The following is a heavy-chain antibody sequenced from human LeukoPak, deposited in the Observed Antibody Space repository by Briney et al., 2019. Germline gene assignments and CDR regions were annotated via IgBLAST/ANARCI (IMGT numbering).Heavy chain of an antibody. V-gene: IGHV4-4*02. CDR2: IYYSGST. CDR1: GGSISSSNW. J-gene: IGHJ4*02. Sequence: PSGTLSLTCAVSGGSISSSNWWSWVRQPPGKGLEWIGYIYYSGSTYYNPSLKSRVTISVDTSKNQFSLKLSSVTAADTAVYYCATLQAVAARPGYFDYWGQGTLVTVSS. D-gene: IGHD6-6*01. CDR3: ATLQAVAARPGYFDY.